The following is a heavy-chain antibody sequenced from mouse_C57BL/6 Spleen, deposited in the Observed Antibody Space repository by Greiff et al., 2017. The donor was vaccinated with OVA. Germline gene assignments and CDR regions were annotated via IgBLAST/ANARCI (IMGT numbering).Heavy chain of an antibody. CDR1: GYTFTSYT. CDR3: ARDNYGGY. Sequence: VKVVESGAELARPGASVKMSCKASGYTFTSYTMHWVKQRPGQGLEWIGYINPSSGYTKYNQKFKDKATLTADKSSSTAYMQLSSLTSEDSAVYYCARDNYGGYWGQGTTLTVSS. D-gene: IGHD1-1*01. CDR2: INPSSGYT. V-gene: IGHV1-4*01. J-gene: IGHJ2*01.